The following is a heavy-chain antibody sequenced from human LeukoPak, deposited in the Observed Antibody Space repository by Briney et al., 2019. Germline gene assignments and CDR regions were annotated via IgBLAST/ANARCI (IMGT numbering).Heavy chain of an antibody. V-gene: IGHV3-15*07. J-gene: IGHJ4*02. CDR3: AKTRRYSGYDYFDY. CDR2: IKRKTDGGTT. CDR1: GFTFNDAW. D-gene: IGHD5-12*01. Sequence: PGGSLRLSCAASGFTFNDAWMNWVRQAPGKGLEWVGRIKRKTDGGTTDYAAPVKGRFTISRDNSKNTLYLQMNSLRAEDTAVYYCAKTRRYSGYDYFDYWGQGTLVTVSS.